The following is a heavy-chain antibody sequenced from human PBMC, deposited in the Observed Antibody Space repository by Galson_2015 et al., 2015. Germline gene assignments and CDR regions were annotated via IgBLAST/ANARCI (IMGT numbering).Heavy chain of an antibody. V-gene: IGHV3-15*01. D-gene: IGHD3-22*01. J-gene: IGHJ3*02. CDR1: GFTFSNAW. Sequence: SLRLSCAASGFTFSNAWMSWVRQAPGKGLEWVGRIKSKTDGGTTDYAAPVKGRFTISRDDSKNTLYLQMDSLKTEDTAVYYCTTDITMIVVVIPSAFDIWGQGTMVTVSS. CDR3: TTDITMIVVVIPSAFDI. CDR2: IKSKTDGGTT.